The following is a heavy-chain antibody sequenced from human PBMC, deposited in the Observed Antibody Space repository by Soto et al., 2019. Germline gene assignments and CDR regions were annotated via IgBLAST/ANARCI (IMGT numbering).Heavy chain of an antibody. CDR3: TLYCSGGSCYGYYYYYGMDV. V-gene: IGHV3-15*07. CDR2: IKSKTDGGTT. J-gene: IGHJ6*02. CDR1: GFTFSNAW. D-gene: IGHD2-15*01. Sequence: PGGSLRLSCAASGFTFSNAWMNWVRQAPGKGLEWVGRIKSKTDGGTTDYAAPVKGRFTISRDDSKNTLYLQMNSLKTEDTAVYYCTLYCSGGSCYGYYYYYGMDVWGQGTTVTVSS.